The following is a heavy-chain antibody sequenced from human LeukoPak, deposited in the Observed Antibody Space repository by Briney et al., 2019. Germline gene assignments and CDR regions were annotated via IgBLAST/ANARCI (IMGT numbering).Heavy chain of an antibody. D-gene: IGHD2-15*01. Sequence: PSQTLSLTCAVSGGSISSGGYSWSWIRQPPGKGLEWIGYIYYSGSTYYNPSLKSRVTISVDTSKNQFSLKLSSVTAADTAVYYCARSRMIFDAFDIWGQGTMVTVSS. CDR2: IYYSGST. J-gene: IGHJ3*02. CDR1: GGSISSGGYS. CDR3: ARSRMIFDAFDI. V-gene: IGHV4-30-4*07.